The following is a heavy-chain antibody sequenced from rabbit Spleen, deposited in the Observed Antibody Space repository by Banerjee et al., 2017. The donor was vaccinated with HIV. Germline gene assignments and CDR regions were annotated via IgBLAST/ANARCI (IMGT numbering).Heavy chain of an antibody. CDR2: IRTDNTGT. V-gene: IGHV1S45*01. D-gene: IGHD1-1*01. Sequence: QQQLEESGGGLVKPGGTLTLTCKASGIDFSSYYYMCWVRQAPGKGLEWIACIRTDNTGTYYASWAKGRFTISKTSSTTVTLQMTSLTVADTATYFCARESAYSGGSGYDLWGPGTLVTVS. CDR3: ARESAYSGGSGYDL. J-gene: IGHJ4*01. CDR1: GIDFSSYYY.